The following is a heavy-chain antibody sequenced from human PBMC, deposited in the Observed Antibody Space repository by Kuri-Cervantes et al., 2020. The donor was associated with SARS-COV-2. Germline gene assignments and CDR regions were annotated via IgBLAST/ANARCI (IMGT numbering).Heavy chain of an antibody. D-gene: IGHD1-26*01. CDR3: ARHEWEPYYFDY. Sequence: SETLSLTCPVSGGSISSSSYYWGWIRQPPGKGREWIGSIYYSGSTYYNPSLKSRVTISVDTSKNQFSLKLSSVTAADTAVYYCARHEWEPYYFDYWGQGTLVTVSS. CDR1: GGSISSSSYY. J-gene: IGHJ4*02. V-gene: IGHV4-39*01. CDR2: IYYSGST.